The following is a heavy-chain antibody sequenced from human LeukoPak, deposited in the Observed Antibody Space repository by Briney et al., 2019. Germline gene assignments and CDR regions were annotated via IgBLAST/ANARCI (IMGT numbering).Heavy chain of an antibody. D-gene: IGHD3-3*01. J-gene: IGHJ1*01. Sequence: ASVKVSCKASGYTFTGYYMHWVRQAPGQGLEWMGWINPNSGGTNYAQKFQGRVTMTRDTSISTAYMELSRLRSDDTAVYYCAITAGFDFWSGPAEGSEYFQHWGQGTLVTVSS. CDR3: AITAGFDFWSGPAEGSEYFQH. V-gene: IGHV1-2*02. CDR1: GYTFTGYY. CDR2: INPNSGGT.